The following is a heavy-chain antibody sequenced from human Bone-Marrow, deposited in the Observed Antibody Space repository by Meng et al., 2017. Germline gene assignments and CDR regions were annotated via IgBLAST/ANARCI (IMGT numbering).Heavy chain of an antibody. CDR3: ARRRGNDYPQDGMDV. CDR1: GFTFSSYA. V-gene: IGHV3-30*04. J-gene: IGHJ6*02. Sequence: GESLKISCAASGFTFSSYAMHWVRQAPGKGLEWVAVISYDGSNKYYADSVKGRFTISRDNSKNTLYLQMNSLRAEDTAVYYCARRRGNDYPQDGMDVWGQGTTVTVSS. D-gene: IGHD4/OR15-4a*01. CDR2: ISYDGSNK.